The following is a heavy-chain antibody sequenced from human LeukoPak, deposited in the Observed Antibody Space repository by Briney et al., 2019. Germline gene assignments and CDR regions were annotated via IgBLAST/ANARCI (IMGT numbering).Heavy chain of an antibody. Sequence: GGSLRLSCAASGFTLSDYYMSWIRQAPGKGLEWVSDISSSGSTIYYADSVKGRFTISRDNAKKSLYLQMNSLRAEDTAVYYCARGRGYGSGSYYGMDVWGQGTTVTVSS. D-gene: IGHD3-10*01. J-gene: IGHJ6*02. CDR1: GFTLSDYY. V-gene: IGHV3-11*01. CDR2: ISSSGSTI. CDR3: ARGRGYGSGSYYGMDV.